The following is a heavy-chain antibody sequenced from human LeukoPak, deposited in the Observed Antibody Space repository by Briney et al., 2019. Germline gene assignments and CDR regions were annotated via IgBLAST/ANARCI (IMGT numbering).Heavy chain of an antibody. CDR1: GFSFSSYA. J-gene: IGHJ6*03. Sequence: GGSLRLSCAASGFSFSSYAMCWVRQAPGKGLEWVSTISGRGISTYYADSVKGRFTISRDNSKNTLYLQMNSLRAEDTAVYYCAKQASSFYMDIWGKGTTVTVSS. V-gene: IGHV3-23*01. D-gene: IGHD2-2*01. CDR3: AKQASSFYMDI. CDR2: ISGRGIST.